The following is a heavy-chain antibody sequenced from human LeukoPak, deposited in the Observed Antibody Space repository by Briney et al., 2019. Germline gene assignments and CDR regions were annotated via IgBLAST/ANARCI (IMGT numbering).Heavy chain of an antibody. V-gene: IGHV1-69*10. Sequence: SVKVPCKASGGTFSSYTISWVRQAPGQGLEWMGGISPILGIANYAQKFQGRVTITADKSTSTAYMELSSLRSEDTAVYYCARETRYSGSYEVYWGQGTLVTVSS. J-gene: IGHJ4*02. CDR2: ISPILGIA. CDR1: GGTFSSYT. D-gene: IGHD1-26*01. CDR3: ARETRYSGSYEVY.